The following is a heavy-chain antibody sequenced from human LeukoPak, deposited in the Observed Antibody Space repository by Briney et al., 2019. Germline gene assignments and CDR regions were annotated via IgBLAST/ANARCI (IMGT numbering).Heavy chain of an antibody. D-gene: IGHD2-15*01. CDR3: ARVRGYCSGGSCYVDP. J-gene: IGHJ5*02. Sequence: SETLSLTCTVSGGSISSYYWSWIRQPPGKGLEWIAYIYYSGSTNYNPSLKSRVTISVDTSKNQFSLKLSSVTAADTAVYYCARVRGYCSGGSCYVDPWGQGTLVTVSS. CDR1: GGSISSYY. V-gene: IGHV4-59*01. CDR2: IYYSGST.